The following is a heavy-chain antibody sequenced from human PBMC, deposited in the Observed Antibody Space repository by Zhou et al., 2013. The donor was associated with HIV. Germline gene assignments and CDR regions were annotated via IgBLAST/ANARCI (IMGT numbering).Heavy chain of an antibody. Sequence: QVQLLQSVAEVKKPGSSVTVSCKASAGSITNEDINWLRQAPGQAFEWMGGIIPLSGVDNFAQKFRQRVVFSTDESRSTVYMELKSVTFEDTAVYYCARGLAGATTWYFDLWGRGSLVTVSS. CDR1: AGSITNED. V-gene: IGHV1-69*05. CDR2: IIPLSGVD. J-gene: IGHJ2*01. CDR3: ARGLAGATTWYFDL. D-gene: IGHD1-26*01.